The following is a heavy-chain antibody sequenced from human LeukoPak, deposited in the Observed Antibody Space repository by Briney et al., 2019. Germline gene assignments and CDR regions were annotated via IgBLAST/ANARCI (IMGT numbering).Heavy chain of an antibody. D-gene: IGHD4-17*01. CDR3: AKVFYGDYSFDY. J-gene: IGHJ4*02. Sequence: GGSLRLSCAASGFTFSSYAMGWVRQAPGKGLEWVSAISGSGGSTYYADSVKGRFTISRDNSKNTLYLQMNSLRAEDTAVYYCAKVFYGDYSFDYWGQGTLVTVSS. CDR2: ISGSGGST. V-gene: IGHV3-23*01. CDR1: GFTFSSYA.